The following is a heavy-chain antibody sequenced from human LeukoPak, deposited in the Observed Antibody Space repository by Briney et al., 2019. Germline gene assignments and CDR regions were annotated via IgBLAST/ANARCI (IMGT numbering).Heavy chain of an antibody. V-gene: IGHV3-7*01. CDR2: IKQDGSEK. CDR3: AREAKNYYGSGSYEGNFDY. J-gene: IGHJ4*02. Sequence: GGSLRLSCAASGFTFSSYWMSWVRQAPGKGLEWVANIKQDGSEKYYVDSVKGRFTISRDNAKNSLYLQMNSLRAEDTAVYYCAREAKNYYGSGSYEGNFDYWGQGTLVTVSS. D-gene: IGHD3-10*01. CDR1: GFTFSSYW.